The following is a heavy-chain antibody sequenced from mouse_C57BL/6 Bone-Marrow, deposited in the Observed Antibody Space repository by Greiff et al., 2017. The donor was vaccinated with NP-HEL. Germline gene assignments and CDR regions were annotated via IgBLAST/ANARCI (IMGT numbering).Heavy chain of an antibody. CDR3: ARSDYYGTGGLAY. Sequence: QVQLQQSGAELARPGASVKMSCKASGYTFTSYTMHWVKQRPGQGLEWIGYINPSSGYTKYNQKFKDKNTLTADKSSSKAYIQLSSLTSEDSAVYYCARSDYYGTGGLAYWGQGTLVTVSA. D-gene: IGHD1-1*01. CDR1: GYTFTSYT. J-gene: IGHJ3*01. V-gene: IGHV1-4*01. CDR2: INPSSGYT.